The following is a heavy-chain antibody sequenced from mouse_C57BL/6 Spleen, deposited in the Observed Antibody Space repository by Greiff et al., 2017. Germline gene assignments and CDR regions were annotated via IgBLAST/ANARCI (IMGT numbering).Heavy chain of an antibody. V-gene: IGHV5-6*01. CDR1: GFTFSSYG. Sequence: EVKLVESGGDLVKPGGSLQLSCAASGFTFSSYGMSWVRPTPDKRLEWVATISSGGSYTYYPTSVKGRFTISSDNAKNTLYLQMSSLKSEDTAMYYWARQELDGYYFYAMDYWGQGTSVTVSS. CDR2: ISSGGSYT. J-gene: IGHJ4*01. D-gene: IGHD2-3*01. CDR3: ARQELDGYYFYAMDY.